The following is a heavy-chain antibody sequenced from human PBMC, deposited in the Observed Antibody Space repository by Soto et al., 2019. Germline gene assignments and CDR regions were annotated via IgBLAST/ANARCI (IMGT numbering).Heavy chain of an antibody. CDR1: GYTFITYD. Sequence: GASVKVSSKASGYTFITYDINWVLQAAGQGLEWMGWMNPNNGNAGYAQKFQGRVTMTRTTSISTAKMELSSLRFDDTPVYSFARRKERSGPSCLSSWGRGSLVTVSS. J-gene: IGHJ5*02. CDR3: ARRKERSGPSCLSS. CDR2: MNPNNGNA. D-gene: IGHD2-2*01. V-gene: IGHV1-8*01.